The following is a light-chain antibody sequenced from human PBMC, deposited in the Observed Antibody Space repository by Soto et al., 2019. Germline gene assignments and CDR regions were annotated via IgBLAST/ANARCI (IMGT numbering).Light chain of an antibody. CDR1: SSNIGTNT. V-gene: IGLV1-44*01. CDR2: TDN. Sequence: QSVLTQPPSASGTPGQRVTISCSGSSSNIGTNTVNWYQQLPGTAPKLLIYTDNQRPSGVPDRFSGSKSGTSASLTISGLQSEDDADYYCAAWDDSLSGPVFGGGTQLTVL. CDR3: AAWDDSLSGPV. J-gene: IGLJ2*01.